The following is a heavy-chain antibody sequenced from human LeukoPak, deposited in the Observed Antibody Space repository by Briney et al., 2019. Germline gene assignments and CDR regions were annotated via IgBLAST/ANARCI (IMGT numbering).Heavy chain of an antibody. CDR2: INHSGST. CDR1: GGSFSGYY. J-gene: IGHJ4*02. D-gene: IGHD3-22*01. Sequence: SETLSLTCAVYGGSFSGYYWSWIRQPPGKGLEWIGEINHSGSTNYNPSLKSRVTISVDTSKNQFSLKLSSVTAADTAVYYCARPQINYYYDSSGYGYWGQGTLVTVSP. V-gene: IGHV4-34*01. CDR3: ARPQINYYYDSSGYGY.